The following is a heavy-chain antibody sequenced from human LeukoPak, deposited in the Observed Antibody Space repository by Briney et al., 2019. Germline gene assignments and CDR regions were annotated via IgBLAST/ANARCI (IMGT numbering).Heavy chain of an antibody. V-gene: IGHV1-2*02. J-gene: IGHJ3*02. CDR1: GYTFTGYY. CDR2: INPNSGGT. Sequence: ASVKVSCKASGYTFTGYYMHWVRQAPGQGLEWMGWINPNSGGTNYVQKFQGRVTMTRDTSISTAYMELSRLRSDDTAVYYCARDREPDAFDIWGQGTMVTVSS. D-gene: IGHD1-26*01. CDR3: ARDREPDAFDI.